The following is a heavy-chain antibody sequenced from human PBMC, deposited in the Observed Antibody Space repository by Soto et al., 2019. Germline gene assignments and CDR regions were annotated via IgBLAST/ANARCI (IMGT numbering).Heavy chain of an antibody. CDR1: GFTFSSFA. Sequence: GGSLRLSCAASGFTFSSFAMSWVRQAPGKGLDWVSAISGSGGSTYSADSVKGRFTISRDNSKNTLYLQMNSLRAEDTAVYYCARDQTAMATFDYWGQGTLVTVSS. V-gene: IGHV3-23*01. CDR2: ISGSGGST. J-gene: IGHJ4*02. CDR3: ARDQTAMATFDY. D-gene: IGHD5-18*01.